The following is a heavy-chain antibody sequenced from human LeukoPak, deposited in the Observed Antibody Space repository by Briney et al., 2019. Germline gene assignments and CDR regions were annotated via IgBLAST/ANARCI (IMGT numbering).Heavy chain of an antibody. CDR2: INPSGGST. V-gene: IGHV1-46*01. CDR1: GGTFSSYA. Sequence: GSSVKVSCKASGGTFSSYAISWVRQAPGQGLEWMGIINPSGGSTSYAQKFQGRVTMTRDMSTSTVYMELSSLRSEDTAVYYCARDPGYYGSGSYYKVPYYFDYWGQGTLVTVSS. CDR3: ARDPGYYGSGSYYKVPYYFDY. D-gene: IGHD3-10*01. J-gene: IGHJ4*02.